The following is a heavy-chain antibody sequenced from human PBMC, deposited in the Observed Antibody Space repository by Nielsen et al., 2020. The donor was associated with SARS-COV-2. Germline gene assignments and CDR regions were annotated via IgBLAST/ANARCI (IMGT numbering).Heavy chain of an antibody. Sequence: SVHVSCKASGGTFSRYAISWVRPPPGQGLEWMGGIIPIFGTANYAQKFQGRVTTTADESTSTAYRELGSLRSEDTAVYYCARDRPGYSSGWRFGHDYWGQGTLVTVSS. D-gene: IGHD6-19*01. CDR1: GGTFSRYA. J-gene: IGHJ4*02. V-gene: IGHV1-69*13. CDR2: IIPIFGTA. CDR3: ARDRPGYSSGWRFGHDY.